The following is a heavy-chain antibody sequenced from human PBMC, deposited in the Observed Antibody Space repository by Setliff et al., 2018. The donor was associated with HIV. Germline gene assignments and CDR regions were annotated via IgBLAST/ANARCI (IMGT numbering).Heavy chain of an antibody. CDR1: GYTFTSYD. Sequence: GASVKVSCKGSGYTFTSYDINWVRQAPGQGLEWMGWMNPNSGNTGYAQKFQGRVTMTKNTSISTAYMELSSLRTEDTAVYYCATARSSGRYGYYYYMDVWGKGTTVTVSS. CDR3: ATARSSGRYGYYYYMDV. CDR2: MNPNSGNT. J-gene: IGHJ6*03. V-gene: IGHV1-8*02. D-gene: IGHD1-26*01.